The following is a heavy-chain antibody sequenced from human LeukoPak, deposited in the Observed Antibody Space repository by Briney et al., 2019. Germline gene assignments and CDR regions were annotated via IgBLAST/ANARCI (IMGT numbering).Heavy chain of an antibody. J-gene: IGHJ4*02. V-gene: IGHV3-23*01. D-gene: IGHD6-19*01. CDR2: ISSSGGTT. CDR1: GFTFSTYA. CDR3: TKKSSGWHGEDY. Sequence: GGSLRLSCAASGFTFSTYAMSWVRQAPGKGLEWVSAISSSGGTTYYADSVKGRFTISRDNSNNTLFLQINSLRAEDTAAYYCTKKSSGWHGEDYWGQGTLVTVSS.